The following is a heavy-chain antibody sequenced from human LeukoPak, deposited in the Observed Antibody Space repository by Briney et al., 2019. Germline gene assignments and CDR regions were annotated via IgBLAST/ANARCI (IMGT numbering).Heavy chain of an antibody. V-gene: IGHV3-21*01. CDR1: GFTFRSYS. J-gene: IGHJ4*02. CDR3: ARDRGYSSVPFDY. Sequence: GGSLRLSCAAYGFTFRSYSMNRVRQAPGKGLEWVSSISSSSYIYYADSVKGRFTISRDNAKNSLYLQMNSLRAEDTAVYYCARDRGYSSVPFDYWGQGTLVTVSS. D-gene: IGHD6-19*01. CDR2: ISSSSYI.